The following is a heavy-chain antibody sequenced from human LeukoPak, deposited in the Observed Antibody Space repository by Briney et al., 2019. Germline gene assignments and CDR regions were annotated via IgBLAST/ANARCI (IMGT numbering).Heavy chain of an antibody. CDR3: AKDWNGYNAPYDY. Sequence: LSLTCTVSGGSISSYYWSWVRQAPGKGLEWVSVITGSGGSTYYADSVKGRFTISRDNSKDTLYLQMNSLRAEDTAVYYCAKDWNGYNAPYDYWGQGTLVTVSS. J-gene: IGHJ4*02. D-gene: IGHD5-24*01. CDR2: ITGSGGST. CDR1: GGSISSYY. V-gene: IGHV3-23*01.